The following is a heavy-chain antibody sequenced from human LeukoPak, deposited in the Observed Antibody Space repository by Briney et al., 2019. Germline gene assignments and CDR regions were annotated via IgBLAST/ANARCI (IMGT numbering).Heavy chain of an antibody. V-gene: IGHV3-21*01. D-gene: IGHD6-6*01. J-gene: IGHJ6*02. CDR1: GFTFSSYS. CDR3: ARDETLSQQLVSPYYYYGMDV. Sequence: PGRSLRLSCAASGFTFSSYSMNWVRQAPGKGLEWVSSISSSSSYIYYADSVKGRFTISRDNAKNSLYLQMNSLRAEDTAVYYCARDETLSQQLVSPYYYYGMDVWGQGTTVTVSS. CDR2: ISSSSSYI.